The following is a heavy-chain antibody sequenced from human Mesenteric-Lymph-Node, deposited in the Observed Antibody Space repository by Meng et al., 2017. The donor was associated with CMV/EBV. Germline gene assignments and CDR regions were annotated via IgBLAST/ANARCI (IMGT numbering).Heavy chain of an antibody. CDR3: ATEYYCDY. CDR2: ISTSGNTI. Sequence: GESLKISCAASGFTFDGYAMHWVRQAPGRGLEWVSSISTSGNTIYYADSVKGRFTISRDNAKNSLYLQMNSLEAEDTAVYYCATEYYCDYWGRGTLVTVSS. CDR1: GFTFDGYA. V-gene: IGHV3-48*03. J-gene: IGHJ4*02.